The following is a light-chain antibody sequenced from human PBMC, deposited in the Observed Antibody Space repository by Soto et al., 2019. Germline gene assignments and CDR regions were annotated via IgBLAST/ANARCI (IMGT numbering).Light chain of an antibody. CDR1: QSVSSY. V-gene: IGKV3-11*01. CDR2: DAS. Sequence: EIVLTQSPATLSLSPGERATLSCRASQSVSSYLAWYQQKPGQAPRLLIYDASNRATGIPARFSGSGSGTDFTLTISSLESEDSAVYYCQQRSNWLPITFGEGTRLEIK. J-gene: IGKJ5*01. CDR3: QQRSNWLPIT.